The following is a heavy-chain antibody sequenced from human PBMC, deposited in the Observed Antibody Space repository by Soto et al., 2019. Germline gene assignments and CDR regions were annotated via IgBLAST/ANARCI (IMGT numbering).Heavy chain of an antibody. D-gene: IGHD5-12*01. Sequence: QVQLVESGGGVVQPGRSLRLSCAASGFTFSSYAMHWVRQAPGKGLEWVAVISYDGSNKYYADSVEGRFTISRDNSKNTLYLQMNSLRAEDTAVYYCARGLRDGYNLGWGQGTLVTVSS. J-gene: IGHJ4*02. CDR2: ISYDGSNK. CDR3: ARGLRDGYNLG. CDR1: GFTFSSYA. V-gene: IGHV3-30-3*01.